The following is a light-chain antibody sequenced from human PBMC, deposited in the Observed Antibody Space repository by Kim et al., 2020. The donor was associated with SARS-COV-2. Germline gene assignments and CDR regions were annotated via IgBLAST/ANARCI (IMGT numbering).Light chain of an antibody. Sequence: KPVTISGPRSSGTIAANQVQWYQQRPGSAPNTVIYEHDQRPSGVPDRFSGSIDSSSNSASLSISGLKTEDEADYYCQSYDSSSHVVFGGGTQLTVL. J-gene: IGLJ2*01. V-gene: IGLV6-57*03. CDR1: SGTIAANQ. CDR3: QSYDSSSHVV. CDR2: EHD.